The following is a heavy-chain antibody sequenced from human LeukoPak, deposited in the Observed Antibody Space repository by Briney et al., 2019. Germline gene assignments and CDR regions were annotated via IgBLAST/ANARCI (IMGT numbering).Heavy chain of an antibody. Sequence: GGSLRLSCAASGFTFSSVMHWVRQASGKGLEWVGRIRSKANNYATAYAASVKGRFTISRDDSKNTAYLQMNSLKTEDTAVYYCTVNYCSGGSCYMLWGQGTLVTVSS. CDR1: GFTFSSV. V-gene: IGHV3-73*01. D-gene: IGHD2-15*01. CDR3: TVNYCSGGSCYML. CDR2: IRSKANNYAT. J-gene: IGHJ4*02.